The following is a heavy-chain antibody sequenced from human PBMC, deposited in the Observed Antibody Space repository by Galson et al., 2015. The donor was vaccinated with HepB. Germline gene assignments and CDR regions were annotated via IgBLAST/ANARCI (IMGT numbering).Heavy chain of an antibody. Sequence: SLRLSCAASGFSFSTHWMSWVRQAPGKGLQWVANIKEDGSGIYYADSVQGRFTISRDNAKNTLFLQMNSLSADDTAVYYCARGSSDWYGIDYWGQGILVTVSS. CDR2: IKEDGSGI. D-gene: IGHD6-19*01. V-gene: IGHV3-7*04. CDR1: GFSFSTHW. J-gene: IGHJ4*02. CDR3: ARGSSDWYGIDY.